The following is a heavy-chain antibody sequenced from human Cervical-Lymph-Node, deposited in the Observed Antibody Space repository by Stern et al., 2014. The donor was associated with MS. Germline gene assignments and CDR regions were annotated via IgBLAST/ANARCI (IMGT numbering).Heavy chain of an antibody. V-gene: IGHV2-26*01. D-gene: IGHD2/OR15-2a*01. J-gene: IGHJ4*02. Sequence: QVTLKESGPVLVKPTETLXLTCTVSGFSLSDTTMGVTWIRQPPGKALEWLAHSCSKYEKTTSTTMKRRIPITTDTSKSQVFLTMTNMDPVDTATYYCARINVGPTFYSPFDYWGQGTLVTVSS. CDR1: GFSLSDTTMG. CDR3: ARINVGPTFYSPFDY. CDR2: SCSKYEK.